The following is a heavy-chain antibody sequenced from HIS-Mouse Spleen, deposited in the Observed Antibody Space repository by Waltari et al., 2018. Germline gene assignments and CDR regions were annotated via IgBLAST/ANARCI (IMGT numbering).Heavy chain of an antibody. CDR3: ARGALRGSYYWGEYFQH. J-gene: IGHJ1*01. V-gene: IGHV4-34*01. CDR1: GGSFSCYY. Sequence: GGSFSCYYWSRIRQPPGTGLEWIGEINHSGSTNYNPSLKSRVTISVDTSKNQFSLKLSSVTAADTAVYYCARGALRGSYYWGEYFQHWGQGTLVTVSS. D-gene: IGHD1-26*01. CDR2: INHSGST.